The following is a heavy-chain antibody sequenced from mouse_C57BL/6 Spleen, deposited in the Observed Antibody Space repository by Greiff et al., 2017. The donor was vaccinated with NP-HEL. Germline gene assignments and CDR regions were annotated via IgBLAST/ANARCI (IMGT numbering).Heavy chain of an antibody. J-gene: IGHJ3*01. CDR3: ARFYYDYGTWFAY. D-gene: IGHD2-4*01. CDR2: ISSGGSYT. CDR1: GFTFSSYG. Sequence: DVKLVESGGDLVKPGGSLKLSCAASGFTFSSYGMSWVRQTPDKRLEWVATISSGGSYTYYPDSVKGRFTISRDNAKNTLYLQMSSLKSEDTAMYYCARFYYDYGTWFAYWGQGTLVTVSA. V-gene: IGHV5-6*02.